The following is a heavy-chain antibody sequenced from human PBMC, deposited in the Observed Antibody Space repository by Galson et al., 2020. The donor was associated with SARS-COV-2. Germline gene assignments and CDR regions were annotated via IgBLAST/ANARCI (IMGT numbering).Heavy chain of an antibody. D-gene: IGHD2-21*01. V-gene: IGHV1-69*01. Sequence: KISCKASGGTFSSYAISWVRQAPGQGLEWMGGIIPIFGTANYAQKFQGRVTITADESTSTAYMELSSLRSEDTAVYYCASGLVENIVVVIARPDYYYFCMDVWGKGTTVTVSS. CDR2: IIPIFGTA. CDR1: GGTFSSYA. J-gene: IGHJ6*03. CDR3: ASGLVENIVVVIARPDYYYFCMDV.